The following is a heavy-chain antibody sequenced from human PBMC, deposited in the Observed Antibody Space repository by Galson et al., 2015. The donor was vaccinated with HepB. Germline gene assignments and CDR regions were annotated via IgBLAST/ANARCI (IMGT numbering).Heavy chain of an antibody. J-gene: IGHJ6*02. Sequence: SVKVSCKASGYTLTELSMHWVRQAPGKGLEWMGGFDPEDGETIYAQKFQGRVTMTEDTSTDTAYMELSSLRSEDTAVYYCAREGTARGYYYYGMDVWGQGTTVTVSS. D-gene: IGHD5-18*01. CDR1: GYTLTELS. CDR3: AREGTARGYYYYGMDV. CDR2: FDPEDGET. V-gene: IGHV1-24*01.